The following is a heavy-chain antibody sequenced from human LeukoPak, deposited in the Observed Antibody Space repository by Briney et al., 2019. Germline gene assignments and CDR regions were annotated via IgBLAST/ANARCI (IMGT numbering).Heavy chain of an antibody. J-gene: IGHJ3*02. D-gene: IGHD3-3*01. Sequence: KTSETLSLTCAVSGGSISSGGYSWSWIRQPPGTGLEWIGYIYHSGSPYYNPSLKSRVTISVDRSKNQFSLKLSSVTAADTAVYYCVRAVAEWLYAFDIWGQGTMVTVSS. CDR2: IYHSGSP. CDR1: GGSISSGGYS. V-gene: IGHV4-30-2*01. CDR3: VRAVAEWLYAFDI.